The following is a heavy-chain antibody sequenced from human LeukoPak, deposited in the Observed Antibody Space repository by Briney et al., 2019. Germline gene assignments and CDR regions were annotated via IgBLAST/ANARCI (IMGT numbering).Heavy chain of an antibody. V-gene: IGHV3-23*01. J-gene: IGHJ4*02. D-gene: IGHD3-9*01. CDR3: AKADSYYDLLTCFDF. CDR2: ISGSGGST. Sequence: GGSLRLSCEASAFTFSSYVMSWVRQAPGKGLEWVSAISGSGGSTYYADSVKGRFTISRDDPKNTLYLQMNSLRAEDTAVYYCAKADSYYDLLTCFDFWGQGTLVTVSS. CDR1: AFTFSSYV.